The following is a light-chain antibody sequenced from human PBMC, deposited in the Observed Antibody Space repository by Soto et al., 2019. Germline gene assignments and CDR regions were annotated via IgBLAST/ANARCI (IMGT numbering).Light chain of an antibody. Sequence: EIVLTQSPATLSVSPGERATLSCRASQSVSSNLAWYQQKPGQAPSLLIYGASTRVTAFPDRFNGSGSGTHFTLTISRVEPEDFAVYYCQQYDASPITFGQGTKLDIK. CDR1: QSVSSN. CDR2: GAS. CDR3: QQYDASPIT. V-gene: IGKV3-20*01. J-gene: IGKJ2*01.